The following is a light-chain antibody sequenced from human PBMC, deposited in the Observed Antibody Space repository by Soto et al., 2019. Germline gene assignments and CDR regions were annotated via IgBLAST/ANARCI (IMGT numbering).Light chain of an antibody. V-gene: IGLV2-14*01. CDR3: FSYTNSSAPYV. J-gene: IGLJ1*01. CDR1: TSDVGDYNY. Sequence: QSVLTQPASVSGSPGQSITISCTGTTSDVGDYNYVSWYQQHPGKVPKLLIYEVSNRPSGVSYRFSGSKSGNTASLTISGLQAEDEASYYCFSYTNSSAPYVFGTGTKGTVL. CDR2: EVS.